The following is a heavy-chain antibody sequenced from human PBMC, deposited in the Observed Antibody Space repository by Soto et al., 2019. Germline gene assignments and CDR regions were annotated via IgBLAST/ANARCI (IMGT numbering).Heavy chain of an antibody. CDR1: GYNFAIYW. D-gene: IGHD1-7*01. CDR3: ARVYILELPGTLSYSVNYGGSFDS. CDR2: IYPGDSDT. Sequence: GESLKISCMVSGYNFAIYWIGWVRQMPGKGLEWMGVIYPGDSDTRYSPSLQGQVTISADKSSSTAYLQWSSLKASDTAMYFCARVYILELPGTLSYSVNYGGSFDSWGQGTLVPVSS. J-gene: IGHJ4*02. V-gene: IGHV5-51*01.